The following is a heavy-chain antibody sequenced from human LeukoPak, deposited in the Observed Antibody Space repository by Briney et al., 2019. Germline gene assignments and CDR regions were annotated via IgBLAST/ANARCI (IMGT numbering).Heavy chain of an antibody. Sequence: ASVKVSCKASGYTFTSYYMHWVRQAPGQGLEWMGIINPSGGSTSYAQKFQGRVTMTRDTSTSTVYMELSSLRSEETAVYYCARDYPEVVRGFTITHYYYYGMDVWGQGTTVTVSS. V-gene: IGHV1-46*01. CDR3: ARDYPEVVRGFTITHYYYYGMDV. CDR2: INPSGGST. J-gene: IGHJ6*02. D-gene: IGHD3-10*01. CDR1: GYTFTSYY.